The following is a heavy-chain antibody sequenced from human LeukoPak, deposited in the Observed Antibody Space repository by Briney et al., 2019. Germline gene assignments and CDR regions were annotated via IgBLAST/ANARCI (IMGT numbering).Heavy chain of an antibody. V-gene: IGHV3-30*19. Sequence: PGTSLRLSCAASGFTFSDYGMHWVRQAPGKGLEWVAVISYDGSNKFYADSVKGRFTISRDNSKNTLYLQMNSLRAEDTAVYYCARDKDYYDSSGPFDYWGQGTLLTVSS. D-gene: IGHD3-22*01. CDR1: GFTFSDYG. CDR3: ARDKDYYDSSGPFDY. J-gene: IGHJ4*02. CDR2: ISYDGSNK.